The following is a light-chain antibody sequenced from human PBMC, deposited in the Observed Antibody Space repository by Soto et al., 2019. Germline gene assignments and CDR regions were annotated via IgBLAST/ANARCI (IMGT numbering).Light chain of an antibody. J-gene: IGKJ1*01. CDR3: QQYNDNWT. CDR2: KAS. CDR1: QSVSRW. V-gene: IGKV1-5*03. Sequence: DIHMTHSPSTLSASVGDRVTITCRASQSVSRWLAWYQQKPGKAPKLLIYKASTLESGVPSRFSGSGSGTEFTLAISSLQPDDSATYYCQQYNDNWTFGQGTKVDIK.